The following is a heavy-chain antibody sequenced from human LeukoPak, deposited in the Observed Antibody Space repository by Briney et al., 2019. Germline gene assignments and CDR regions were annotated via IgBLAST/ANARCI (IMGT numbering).Heavy chain of an antibody. J-gene: IGHJ4*02. CDR3: AREGYDILTGYYSQY. CDR1: GYTFTSYG. CDR2: ISAYNGNT. V-gene: IGHV1-18*01. D-gene: IGHD3-9*01. Sequence: ASVKVSCKASGYTFTSYGISWVRQAPGQGLEWMGWISAYNGNTNYAQKLQGRVTMTTDTSTSTAYMELRSLRSEDTAVYYCAREGYDILTGYYSQYWGQGTLVTVSS.